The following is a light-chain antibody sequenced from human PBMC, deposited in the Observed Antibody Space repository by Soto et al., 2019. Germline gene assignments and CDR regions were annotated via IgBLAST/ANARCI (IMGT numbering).Light chain of an antibody. CDR3: QQYNNWPRT. CDR2: KAS. V-gene: IGKV1-5*03. J-gene: IGKJ2*01. CDR1: QTISSS. Sequence: IQMTQSPSTLSGSVGDRVTITCRASQTISSSLAWYQQKPGKAPKLLIYKASTLKSGVPSRFSGSGSGTEFTLTISSLQSEDFAVYYCQQYNNWPRTFGQGTKVDIK.